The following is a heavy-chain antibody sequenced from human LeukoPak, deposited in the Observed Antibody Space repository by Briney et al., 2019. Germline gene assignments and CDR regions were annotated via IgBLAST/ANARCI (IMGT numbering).Heavy chain of an antibody. CDR2: ISGSGGST. D-gene: IGHD3-22*01. CDR1: GFTFSNYA. CDR3: ASKFEYYYDSSGYYSRGEAFDY. V-gene: IGHV3-23*01. Sequence: GGSLRLSCAASGFTFSNYAMSWVRQAPGKGLEWVSAISGSGGSTYYADSVKGRFTISRDNSKNTLYLQMNSLRAEDTAVYYCASKFEYYYDSSGYYSRGEAFDYWGQGTLVTVSS. J-gene: IGHJ4*02.